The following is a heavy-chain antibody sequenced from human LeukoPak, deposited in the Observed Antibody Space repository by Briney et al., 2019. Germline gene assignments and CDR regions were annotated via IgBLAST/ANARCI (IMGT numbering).Heavy chain of an antibody. CDR1: GFTFSRYW. J-gene: IGHJ4*02. V-gene: IGHV3-74*01. Sequence: GGSVRLSFAVSGFTFSRYWMHWVRQAPGKGLVWVSRINNNGSTTAYADSVKGRFTISRDNTKNTLYLQMNSLRAEDTAVYYCARTYSSFDYWGQGTLVTVSS. CDR3: ARTYSSFDY. D-gene: IGHD6-19*01. CDR2: INNNGSTT.